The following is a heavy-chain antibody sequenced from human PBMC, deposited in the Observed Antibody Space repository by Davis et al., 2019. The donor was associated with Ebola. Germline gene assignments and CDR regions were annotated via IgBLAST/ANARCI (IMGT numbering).Heavy chain of an antibody. CDR2: FDPEDSEA. D-gene: IGHD6-13*01. V-gene: IGHV1-24*01. CDR3: TGAAGPFDY. J-gene: IGHJ4*02. Sequence: ASVTVSCKVSGYTLTELSIHWVRQAPGKGLEWMGNFDPEDSEAIYAQKFQDRVTMTEDTSTDTAYMELSSLRSEDTAVYYCTGAAGPFDYWGQGTLVTVSS. CDR1: GYTLTELS.